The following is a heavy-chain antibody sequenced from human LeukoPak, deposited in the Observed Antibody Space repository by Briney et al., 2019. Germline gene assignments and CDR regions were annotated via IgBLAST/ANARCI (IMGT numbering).Heavy chain of an antibody. D-gene: IGHD5-24*01. CDR1: GGSISSYY. Sequence: PSETLSLTCTVSGGSISSYYWSWIRQPPGKGLEWIGYIYYSGSTDYNPSLTSRVTISVDTSKNQFSLKLSSVTAADTAVYYCARRGYIDGYNWFDYGGQGTGVSVS. J-gene: IGHJ4*02. V-gene: IGHV4-59*01. CDR2: IYYSGST. CDR3: ARRGYIDGYNWFDY.